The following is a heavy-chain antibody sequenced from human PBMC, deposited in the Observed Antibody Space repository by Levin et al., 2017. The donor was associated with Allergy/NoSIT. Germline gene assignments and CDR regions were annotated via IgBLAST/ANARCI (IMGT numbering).Heavy chain of an antibody. CDR2: IKRKIEGETT. D-gene: IGHD5/OR15-5a*01. J-gene: IGHJ6*02. CDR1: TFFFTNAW. Sequence: GGSLRLSCAASTFFFTNAWMNWVRQAPGKGLEWVGRIKRKIEGETTDYAAPVKGRFTISRDDSGNTLFLQMNGLKTEDTAVYYCTADTTSTSDTGLDVWGQGTTVTVSS. V-gene: IGHV3-15*01. CDR3: TADTTSTSDTGLDV.